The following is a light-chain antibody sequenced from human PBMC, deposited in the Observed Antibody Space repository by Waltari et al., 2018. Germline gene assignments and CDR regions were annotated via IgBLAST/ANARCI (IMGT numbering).Light chain of an antibody. V-gene: IGKV3-20*01. J-gene: IGKJ1*01. CDR2: HTS. CDR3: QQYGASPET. Sequence: EIVLTQSPGTLSLSPGERATLSCGASQSVRNNYIAWYQQKPGQPPRLLIYHTSSGATGVPDRFSGSGSGTDFTLTIIKLEPEDSAVYYCQQYGASPETFGQGTKVEIK. CDR1: QSVRNNY.